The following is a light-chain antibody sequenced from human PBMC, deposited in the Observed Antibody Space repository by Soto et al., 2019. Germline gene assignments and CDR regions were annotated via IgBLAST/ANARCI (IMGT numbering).Light chain of an antibody. Sequence: QSVLTQPASVSGSPGQSITISCTGTSSDVGDYNSVSWYQQHPGKVPKLMIYDVSTRSSGVSNRFSGSKSGNTASLTISGLQAEDEADYYCSSYTSSSPYVFGTGTKLTVL. CDR3: SSYTSSSPYV. J-gene: IGLJ1*01. V-gene: IGLV2-14*01. CDR2: DVS. CDR1: SSDVGDYNS.